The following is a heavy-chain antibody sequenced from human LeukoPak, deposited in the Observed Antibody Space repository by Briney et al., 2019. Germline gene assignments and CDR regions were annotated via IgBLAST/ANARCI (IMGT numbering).Heavy chain of an antibody. CDR2: IYYTGST. CDR1: GGSINNYY. D-gene: IGHD4-23*01. Sequence: SETLSLTCTVSGGSINNYYWSWIRHPPGQELEWVAYIYYTGSTNYNPSLKSRLTISVDTSKNQFSLRLRSVTAADTAVYYCARIRPTVVPGGWYYDLWGRGTLVAVSS. CDR3: ARIRPTVVPGGWYYDL. V-gene: IGHV4-59*01. J-gene: IGHJ2*01.